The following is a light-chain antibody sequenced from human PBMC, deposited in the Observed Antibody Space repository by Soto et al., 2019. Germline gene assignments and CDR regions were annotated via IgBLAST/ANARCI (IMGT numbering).Light chain of an antibody. CDR3: QQYNDWPYT. CDR1: QSVSSK. J-gene: IGKJ2*01. V-gene: IGKV3-15*01. Sequence: EIVMTQSPATLSVXPGERVTLSCRASQSVSSKLAWYQHKPGQVPRLLIYRASTRATGIPARFSGSGSGTEFTLTISSLQSEDFGLYYCQQYNDWPYTLGQGTKVDIK. CDR2: RAS.